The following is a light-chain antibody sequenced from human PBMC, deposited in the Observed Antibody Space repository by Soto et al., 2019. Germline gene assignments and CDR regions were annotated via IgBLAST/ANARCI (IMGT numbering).Light chain of an antibody. CDR2: EVS. Sequence: PGQSITISCTGTSSDVGGYNYVSWYQQHPGKAPKLMIYEVSNRPSGVSNRFSGSKSGNTASLTISGLQAEDEADYYCSSYTSSSTLVVFGTGTKVTV. J-gene: IGLJ1*01. CDR1: SSDVGGYNY. CDR3: SSYTSSSTLVV. V-gene: IGLV2-14*01.